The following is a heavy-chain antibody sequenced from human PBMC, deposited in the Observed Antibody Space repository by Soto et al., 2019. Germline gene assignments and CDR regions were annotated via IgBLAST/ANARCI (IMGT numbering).Heavy chain of an antibody. Sequence: PGGSLRLSCAASGFTFSSYAMSWVRQAPGKGLEWVSAISGSGGSTYYADSVKGRFTISRDNSKNTLYLQMNSLRAEDTAVYYCAREAAYCGGDCSNFDYWGQGTLVTVSS. D-gene: IGHD2-21*02. CDR2: ISGSGGST. V-gene: IGHV3-23*01. CDR1: GFTFSSYA. CDR3: AREAAYCGGDCSNFDY. J-gene: IGHJ4*02.